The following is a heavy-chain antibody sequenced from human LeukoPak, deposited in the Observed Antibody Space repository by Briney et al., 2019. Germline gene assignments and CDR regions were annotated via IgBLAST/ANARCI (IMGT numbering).Heavy chain of an antibody. D-gene: IGHD3-9*01. J-gene: IGHJ4*02. CDR1: GGSISSYY. V-gene: IGHV4-59*01. CDR3: ARVHAYYDILTGYYNDLSQAYYFDY. Sequence: KPSETLSLTCTVSGGSISSYYWSWIRQPPGEGLEWIGDIYYSGSPNYNPSLKSRVTISVDTSKNQFSLKLSPVTAADTAVYYCARVHAYYDILTGYYNDLSQAYYFDYWGQGTLVTVSS. CDR2: IYYSGSP.